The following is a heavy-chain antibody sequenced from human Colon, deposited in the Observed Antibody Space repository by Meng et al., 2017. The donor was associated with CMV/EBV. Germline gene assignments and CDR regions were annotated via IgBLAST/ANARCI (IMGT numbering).Heavy chain of an antibody. CDR3: AKGGWGSWAPKWLDP. D-gene: IGHD6-13*01. CDR1: GFTFSSYA. Sequence: GESLKISCTASGFTFSSYAMSWVRQAPGKGLQWVSVVYSDGSTTYYADSVKGRFTIPRDNSKNTLYLQMNNLRADDTAIYYCAKGGWGSWAPKWLDPWGQGTLVTVSS. CDR2: VYSDGSTT. J-gene: IGHJ5*02. V-gene: IGHV3-23*03.